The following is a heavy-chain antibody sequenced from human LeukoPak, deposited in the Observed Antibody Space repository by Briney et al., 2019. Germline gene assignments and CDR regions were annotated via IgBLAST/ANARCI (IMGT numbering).Heavy chain of an antibody. CDR1: GGSISSYY. J-gene: IGHJ4*02. CDR3: ARDQGSSSWQRYFDY. V-gene: IGHV4-59*01. D-gene: IGHD6-13*01. CDR2: IYYSGST. Sequence: SETLSLTCTVSGGSISSYYWSWIRQPPGKGLEWIGYIYYSGSTNYNPSLKSRVTISVDTSKNQFSLKLSSVTAADTAVYYCARDQGSSSWQRYFDYWGQGTLVTVSS.